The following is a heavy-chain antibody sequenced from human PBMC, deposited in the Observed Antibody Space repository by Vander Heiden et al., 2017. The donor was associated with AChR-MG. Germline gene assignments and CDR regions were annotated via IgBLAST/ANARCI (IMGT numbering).Heavy chain of an antibody. CDR1: GFTFSGKG. V-gene: IGHV3-33*01. D-gene: IGHD4-17*01. Sequence: QVQLVESGGGVVQPGRSLRLSCPASGFTFSGKGMHWVGQAPGKGLGWVAVIWYDGSNKNYADSVKGRFTISRDNSKNTLYLQMNSLRAEDTAVYYCARDYGDPTSYYFDYWGQGTLVTVSS. J-gene: IGHJ4*02. CDR2: IWYDGSNK. CDR3: ARDYGDPTSYYFDY.